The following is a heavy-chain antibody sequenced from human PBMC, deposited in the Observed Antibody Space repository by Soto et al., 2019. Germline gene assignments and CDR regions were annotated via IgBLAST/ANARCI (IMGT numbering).Heavy chain of an antibody. Sequence: SETMYLTCTVSGGSISSGGDYWSWIRQHPGKGLEWIGYIYYSGSTNYNPSLKSRVTISVDTSKNQFSLKLSSVTAADTAVYYCARGGSSSGYDYGYYMDVWGKGTTVTVSS. CDR3: ARGGSSSGYDYGYYMDV. V-gene: IGHV4-31*03. CDR1: GGSISSGGDY. J-gene: IGHJ6*03. CDR2: IYYSGST. D-gene: IGHD5-12*01.